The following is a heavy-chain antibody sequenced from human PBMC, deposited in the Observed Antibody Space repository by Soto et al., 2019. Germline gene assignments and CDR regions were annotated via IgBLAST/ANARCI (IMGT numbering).Heavy chain of an antibody. CDR2: IKQDGSEK. V-gene: IGHV3-7*03. CDR1: GFTFSSYW. CDR3: ARDVYSSGWYYFNH. J-gene: IGHJ4*02. Sequence: PGGSMRLSCAASGFTFSSYWMSWVRQAPGQGLEWVANIKQDGSEKYYVDSVKGRFTISRDNAKNSLYLQMNTLIAEDTAVYYWARDVYSSGWYYFNHWGQGTLVTVSS. D-gene: IGHD6-19*01.